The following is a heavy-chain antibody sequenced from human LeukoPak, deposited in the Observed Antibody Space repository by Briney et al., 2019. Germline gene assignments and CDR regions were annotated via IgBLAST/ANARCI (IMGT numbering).Heavy chain of an antibody. D-gene: IGHD3-3*01. CDR1: GFSLRSTGAG. CDR3: AHFKLTIFDS. V-gene: IGHV2-5*02. Sequence: SGPTLVNPTETLTLTCTFSGFSLRSTGAGVGWIRQPPGKALEWLALIYWDDDKRYSPSLKSKLSIIKDTSKNQVVLTMTNVDPVDTATYYCAHFKLTIFDSWGQGNLVTVSS. CDR2: IYWDDDK. J-gene: IGHJ4*02.